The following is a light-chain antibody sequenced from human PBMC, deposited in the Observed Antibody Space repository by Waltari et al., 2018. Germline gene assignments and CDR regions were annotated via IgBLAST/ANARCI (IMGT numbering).Light chain of an antibody. CDR1: SSNIGAGYD. CDR3: QSYDSSLSGSWV. J-gene: IGLJ2*01. CDR2: GNS. Sequence: QSVLTQPPSVSGAPGQRVTISCTGSSSNIGAGYDVHWCQQLPGTAPKPLIYGNSNRPSGVPDRFSGSKSGTSASLAITGLQAEDEADYYCQSYDSSLSGSWVFGGGTKLTVL. V-gene: IGLV1-40*01.